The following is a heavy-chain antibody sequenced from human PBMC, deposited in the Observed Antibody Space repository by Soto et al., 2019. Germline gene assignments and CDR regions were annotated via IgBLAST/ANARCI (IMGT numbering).Heavy chain of an antibody. CDR2: IIPIFGTA. CDR3: ARAPREGDFWSGYHYYGMDV. J-gene: IGHJ6*02. V-gene: IGHV1-69*06. D-gene: IGHD3-3*01. CDR1: GGTFSSYA. Sequence: GASVKVSCKASGGTFSSYAISWVRQAPGQGLEWMGGIIPIFGTANYAQKFQGRVTITADKSTSTAYMELSSLRSEDTAVYYCARAPREGDFWSGYHYYGMDVWGQGTTGTVSS.